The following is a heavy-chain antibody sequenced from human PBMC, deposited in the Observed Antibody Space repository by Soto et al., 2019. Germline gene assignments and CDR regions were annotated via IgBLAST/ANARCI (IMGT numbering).Heavy chain of an antibody. CDR1: GYTFTDYD. CDR3: STWGRNGWYTGFF. D-gene: IGHD6-19*01. Sequence: QVQLVQSGAEVRKPGASVKVSCKTSGYTFTDYDINWVRQAPGQGLEWVGRMNPNSGRTDYAQKLEGRVTMNRDISISTAYMELSSLGYDDTAVYFCSTWGRNGWYTGFFWGQGTLVTVSS. CDR2: MNPNSGRT. J-gene: IGHJ4*02. V-gene: IGHV1-8*02.